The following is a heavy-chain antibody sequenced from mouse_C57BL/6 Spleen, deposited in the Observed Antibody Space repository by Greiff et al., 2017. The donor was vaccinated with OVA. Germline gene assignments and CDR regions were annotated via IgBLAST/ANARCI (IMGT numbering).Heavy chain of an antibody. V-gene: IGHV1-22*01. Sequence: VQLKQSGPELVKPGASVKMSCKASGYTFTDYNMHWVKQSHGKSLEWIGYINPNNGGTSYNQKFKGKATLTVNKSSSTAYMELRSLTSEDSAVYYCARHLYDSSYAMDYWGQGTSVTVSS. CDR1: GYTFTDYN. J-gene: IGHJ4*01. CDR2: INPNNGGT. D-gene: IGHD2-3*01. CDR3: ARHLYDSSYAMDY.